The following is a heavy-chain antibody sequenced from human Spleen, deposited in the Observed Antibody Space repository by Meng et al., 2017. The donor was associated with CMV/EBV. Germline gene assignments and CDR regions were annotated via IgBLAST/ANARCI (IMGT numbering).Heavy chain of an antibody. J-gene: IGHJ4*02. CDR1: GGSISSSNL. Sequence: QVQLQESGPGLVKPSGTLSLTCAVPGGSISSSNLWTCVRQVPGKGLEWIGEIYHSGSTNYNPSLKSRVTISVDKFKNQFSLKLGSVTAADTAVYYCARIERRRILKYCGSDCSTTDYWGQGTLVTVSS. CDR2: IYHSGST. V-gene: IGHV4-4*02. CDR3: ARIERRRILKYCGSDCSTTDY. D-gene: IGHD2-21*02.